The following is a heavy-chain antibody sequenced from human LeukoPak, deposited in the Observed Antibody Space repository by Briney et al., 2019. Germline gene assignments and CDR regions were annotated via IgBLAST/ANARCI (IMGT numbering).Heavy chain of an antibody. J-gene: IGHJ6*03. D-gene: IGHD6-19*01. CDR2: MNPNSGNT. CDR1: GYTFTSYD. CDR3: ARDLFSVATYSYYYYYMDV. Sequence: ASVKVSCKASGYTFTSYDINWVRQATGQGLEWMGWMNPNSGNTGYAQKFQGRVTMTRNTSISTAYMELSRLRSDDTAVYYCARDLFSVATYSYYYYYMDVWGKGATVTVSS. V-gene: IGHV1-8*01.